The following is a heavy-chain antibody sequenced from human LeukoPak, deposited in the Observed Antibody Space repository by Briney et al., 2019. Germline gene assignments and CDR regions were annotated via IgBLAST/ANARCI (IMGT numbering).Heavy chain of an antibody. CDR3: ARQSTYYYGSGSYMPYYFDY. CDR1: GGSISSGSYY. V-gene: IGHV4-39*01. J-gene: IGHJ4*02. Sequence: SQTLSLTCTVSGGSISSGSYYWSWIRQPPGKGLEWIGSIYYSGSTYYNPSLKSRVTMSVDTSKNQFSLKLSSVTAADTAVYYRARQSTYYYGSGSYMPYYFDYWGQGTLVTVSS. D-gene: IGHD3-10*01. CDR2: IYYSGST.